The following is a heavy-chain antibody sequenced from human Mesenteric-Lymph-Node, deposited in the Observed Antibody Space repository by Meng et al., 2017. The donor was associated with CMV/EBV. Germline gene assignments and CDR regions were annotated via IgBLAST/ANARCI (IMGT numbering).Heavy chain of an antibody. CDR2: INTDGTFI. CDR1: GFSFRSYW. Sequence: GESLKISCAASGFSFRSYWMHWVRQAPGKGLVWVSRINTDGTFIHYADSVKGRFTISRDNAKNSLYLQMNSLRAEDTAVYYCASMDVWGQGTTVTVSS. V-gene: IGHV3-74*01. CDR3: ASMDV. J-gene: IGHJ6*02.